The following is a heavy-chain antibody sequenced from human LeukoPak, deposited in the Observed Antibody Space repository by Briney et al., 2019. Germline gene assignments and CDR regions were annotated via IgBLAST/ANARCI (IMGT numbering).Heavy chain of an antibody. CDR3: ARDGAVAGTADY. Sequence: PGGSLRVSCAASGFTFSSYAMSWVRQAPGKGLEWVSVISGSGGSTYYADSVKGRFTISRDNSKNTLYLQMNSLRAEDTAVYYCARDGAVAGTADYWGQGTLVTVSS. V-gene: IGHV3-23*01. D-gene: IGHD6-19*01. CDR2: ISGSGGST. J-gene: IGHJ4*02. CDR1: GFTFSSYA.